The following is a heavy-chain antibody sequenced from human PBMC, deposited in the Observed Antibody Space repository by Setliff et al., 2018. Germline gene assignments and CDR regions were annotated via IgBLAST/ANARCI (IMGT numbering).Heavy chain of an antibody. CDR2: TYYGGST. V-gene: IGHV4-39*02. Sequence: PSETLSLTCTVSGASISGNSYYWAWIRQHPGKGLEWIVSTYYGGSTYYNPSLKSRVTMSVDTSKNHVSLKLSSVTAADTAVYYCARAHTWSLPNDNSGYPGWFDPWGQGTLVTVSS. CDR1: GASISGNSYY. J-gene: IGHJ5*02. D-gene: IGHD3-22*01. CDR3: ARAHTWSLPNDNSGYPGWFDP.